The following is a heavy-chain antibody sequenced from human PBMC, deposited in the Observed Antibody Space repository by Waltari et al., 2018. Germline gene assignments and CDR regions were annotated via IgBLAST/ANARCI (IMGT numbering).Heavy chain of an antibody. CDR1: GGSISSGSYY. CDR2: IYTSGST. D-gene: IGHD3-16*01. V-gene: IGHV4-61*09. CDR3: ARGDFGDAFDI. Sequence: QVQLQESGPGLVKPSQTLSLTCTVSGGSISSGSYYWSWIRQPAGKGLGWIGYIYTSGSTNYDPSLKSRVTISVDTSKNQFSLKLSSVTAADTAVYYCARGDFGDAFDIWGQGTMVTVSS. J-gene: IGHJ3*02.